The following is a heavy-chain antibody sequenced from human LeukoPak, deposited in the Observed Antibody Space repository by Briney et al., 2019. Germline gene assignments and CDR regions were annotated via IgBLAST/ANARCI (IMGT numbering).Heavy chain of an antibody. CDR2: ISWNSGSI. D-gene: IGHD3-16*02. V-gene: IGHV3-9*01. Sequence: GGSLRLSCAASGFTFDDYAMHWVRQAPGKGLEWVSGISWNSGSIGYADSVKGRFTISRDNAKNSLYLQMNSLRAEDTALYYCAKDGVIVEGAFDIWGQGTMVTVSS. CDR1: GFTFDDYA. CDR3: AKDGVIVEGAFDI. J-gene: IGHJ3*02.